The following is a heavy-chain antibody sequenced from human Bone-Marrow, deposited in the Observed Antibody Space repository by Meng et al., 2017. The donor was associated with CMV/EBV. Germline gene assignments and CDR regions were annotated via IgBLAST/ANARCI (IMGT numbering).Heavy chain of an antibody. CDR1: GYTFTSYY. CDR3: ARIDCSSTSCYAYMNGMDV. Sequence: ASVKVSCKASGYTFTSYYMHWVRQAPGQGLEWMGIINPSGGSTSYAQKFQGRVTMTRDTSTSTVYMELSSLRSEDTAVYYCARIDCSSTSCYAYMNGMDVWGQGTTVTVSS. J-gene: IGHJ6*02. V-gene: IGHV1-46*01. D-gene: IGHD2-2*01. CDR2: INPSGGST.